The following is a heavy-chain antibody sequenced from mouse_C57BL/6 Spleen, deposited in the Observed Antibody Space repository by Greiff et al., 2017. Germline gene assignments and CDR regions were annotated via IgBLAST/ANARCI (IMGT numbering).Heavy chain of an antibody. CDR2: ISYDGSN. Sequence: EVKLQESGPGLVKPSQSLSLTCSVTGYSITSGYYWNWIRQFPGNKLEWMGYISYDGSNNYNPSLKNRISITRDTSKNQFFLKLNSVTTEDTATYYCAREIGLRFAYWGQGTLVTVSA. V-gene: IGHV3-6*01. CDR3: AREIGLRFAY. J-gene: IGHJ3*01. CDR1: GYSITSGYY. D-gene: IGHD2-4*01.